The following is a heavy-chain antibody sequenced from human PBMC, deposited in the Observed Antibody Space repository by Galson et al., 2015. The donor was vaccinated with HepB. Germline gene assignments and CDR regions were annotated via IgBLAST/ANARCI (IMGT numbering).Heavy chain of an antibody. D-gene: IGHD3-10*01. V-gene: IGHV3-9*01. CDR2: ISWNSGSI. Sequence: SLRLSCAASGFTFDDYAMHWVWQAPGKGLEWVSGISWNSGSIGYADSVKGRFTIPRDNAKNSLYLQMNSLRAEDTALYYCAKDRGVPGDPLLHRPSDYCGQGTLVTVSS. J-gene: IGHJ4*02. CDR1: GFTFDDYA. CDR3: AKDRGVPGDPLLHRPSDY.